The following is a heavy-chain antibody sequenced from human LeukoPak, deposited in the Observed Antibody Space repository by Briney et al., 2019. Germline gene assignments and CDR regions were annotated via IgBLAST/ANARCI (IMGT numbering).Heavy chain of an antibody. D-gene: IGHD3-22*01. J-gene: IGHJ4*02. CDR1: GGSISSSN. V-gene: IGHV3-21*01. Sequence: ETLSLTCAVSGGSISSSNWWSWVRQAPGKGLEWVSANDGNGDKTYYADSVKGRFTISRDNAKNSLYLQMNSLRAEDTAVYYCARDEGYYDSCDYWGQGTLVTVSS. CDR2: NDGNGDKT. CDR3: ARDEGYYDSCDY.